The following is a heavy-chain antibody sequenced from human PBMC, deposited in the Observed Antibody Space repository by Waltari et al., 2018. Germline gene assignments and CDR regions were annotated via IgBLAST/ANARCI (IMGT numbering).Heavy chain of an antibody. D-gene: IGHD5-12*01. CDR2: IYYSGRA. CDR1: GGSINRSNYY. V-gene: IGHV4-39*01. CDR3: ARHWKRNGYRFDP. Sequence: QLLLQESGPGLVTPSETLSLTCTVSGGSINRSNYYWGWVRQSPGKGLEWIASIYYSGRAYYNPTLESRLTISGDTSKIQFSLRLYSVTAADTAVYYCARHWKRNGYRFDPWGQGTRVTVTS. J-gene: IGHJ5*02.